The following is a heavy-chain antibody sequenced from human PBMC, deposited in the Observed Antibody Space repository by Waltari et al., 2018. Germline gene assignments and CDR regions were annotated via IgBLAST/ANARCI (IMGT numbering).Heavy chain of an antibody. J-gene: IGHJ4*02. CDR1: GYRLTEMS. V-gene: IGHV1-24*01. CDR2: LDPEDGEP. CDR3: AAVMTFGGVVYNYFDY. Sequence: QVQLVQSGAEVKKPGASVKVSCELSGYRLTEMSMHWVRQVPGKGLEWMGNLDPEDGEPVYAQKFQGRVSMTEDTETNTAYMELTSLTSEDTALYFCAAVMTFGGVVYNYFDYWGQGTLVTVSS. D-gene: IGHD3-16*01.